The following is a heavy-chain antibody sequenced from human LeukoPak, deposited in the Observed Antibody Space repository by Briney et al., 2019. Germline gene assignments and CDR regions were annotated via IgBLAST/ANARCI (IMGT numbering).Heavy chain of an antibody. CDR2: ISYDGTKK. CDR3: AREDLIRPSDSALDY. V-gene: IGHV3-30*03. Sequence: GRSLRLSCAASGFTFSSYGMHWVRQAPGKGLEWVALISYDGTKKYHADSVKGRFTISRDNSKNTLFLQMNSPRTDDTAVYYCAREDLIRPSDSALDYWGQGTLVTVSS. CDR1: GFTFSSYG. J-gene: IGHJ4*02. D-gene: IGHD2-21*01.